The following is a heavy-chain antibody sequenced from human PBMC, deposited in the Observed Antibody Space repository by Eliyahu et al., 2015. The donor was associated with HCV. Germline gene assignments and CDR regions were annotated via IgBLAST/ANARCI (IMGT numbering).Heavy chain of an antibody. D-gene: IGHD4-17*01. Sequence: EVQLVESGGGLLKPGRSLRLSCTASGFTFGXYAMSWFRQAPGKGLEWVGFIRSKAYGGTTEYAASVKGRFTISRDDSKSIAYLQMNSLKTEDTAVYYCTQTTVTTFVSSYYYRMDVWGQGTTVTVSS. CDR1: GFTFGXYA. V-gene: IGHV3-49*05. CDR2: IRSKAYGGTT. CDR3: TQTTVTTFVSSYYYRMDV. J-gene: IGHJ6*02.